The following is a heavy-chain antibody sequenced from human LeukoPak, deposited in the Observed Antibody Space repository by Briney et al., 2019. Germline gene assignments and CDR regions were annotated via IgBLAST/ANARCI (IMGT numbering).Heavy chain of an antibody. CDR2: ISSSGSTI. CDR1: GFTFSSYE. Sequence: PGGSLRLSCAASGFTFSSYEMNWVRQAPGKGLEWVSYISSSGSTIYYADSVKGRFTISRDNAKNSLYPQMNSLRAEDTAVYYCARRRYSGSSQHFDYWGLGTLVTVSS. D-gene: IGHD1-26*01. J-gene: IGHJ4*02. V-gene: IGHV3-48*03. CDR3: ARRRYSGSSQHFDY.